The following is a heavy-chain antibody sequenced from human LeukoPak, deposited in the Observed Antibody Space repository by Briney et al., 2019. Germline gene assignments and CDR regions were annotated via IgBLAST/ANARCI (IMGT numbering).Heavy chain of an antibody. J-gene: IGHJ4*02. CDR2: INPNSGDT. V-gene: IGHV1-2*02. Sequence: ASVKVSCKASGYTFTGYYMRWVRQAPGQGLEWMGWINPNSGDTNYAQKFQGRVTMTRDTSISTAYMELSRLRSDDTAVYYCARIIAAWKGIDYWGQGTLVTVSS. CDR3: ARIIAAWKGIDY. D-gene: IGHD6-6*01. CDR1: GYTFTGYY.